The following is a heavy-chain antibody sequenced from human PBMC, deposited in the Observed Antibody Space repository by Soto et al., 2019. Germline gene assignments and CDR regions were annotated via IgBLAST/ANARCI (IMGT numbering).Heavy chain of an antibody. Sequence: GASVKASCKASGYTFTSYDINWVRQATGQGLEWMGWMNPNSGNTGYAQKFQGRVTMTRNTSISTAYMEMSSLRSEDTAVYYCARAVVKDAFDIWGQGTMVTVSS. D-gene: IGHD2-2*01. CDR3: ARAVVKDAFDI. J-gene: IGHJ3*02. CDR2: MNPNSGNT. CDR1: GYTFTSYD. V-gene: IGHV1-8*01.